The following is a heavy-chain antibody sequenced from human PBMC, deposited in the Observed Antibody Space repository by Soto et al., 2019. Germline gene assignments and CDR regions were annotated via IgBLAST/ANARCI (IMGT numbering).Heavy chain of an antibody. V-gene: IGHV4-59*01. J-gene: IGHJ4*01. D-gene: IGHD3-10*01. CDR3: ARDHKGSLDY. CDR2: ISKSGSA. Sequence: SETLSLTCTVSGDSITTNPWGWIRQPPGKGLEWIGYISKSGSANHNPSLQSRVTMSIDVAKNQFSLKLSSVTAADTAVYFCARDHKGSLDYWGHGTLVTVSS. CDR1: GDSITTNP.